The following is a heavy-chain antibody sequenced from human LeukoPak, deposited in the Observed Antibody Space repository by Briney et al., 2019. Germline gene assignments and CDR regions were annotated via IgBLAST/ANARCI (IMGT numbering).Heavy chain of an antibody. CDR3: AKRYGDYSHFDY. D-gene: IGHD4-17*01. J-gene: IGHJ4*02. CDR1: GFTFSSYG. V-gene: IGHV3-30*18. Sequence: SGGSLRLSCAASGFTFSSYGMHWVRQAPGKGLEWVAVISYDGSNKYYADSVKGRFTISRDNSKNTLYLQMNSLRAEDTAVYYCAKRYGDYSHFDYWGQGTLVTVSS. CDR2: ISYDGSNK.